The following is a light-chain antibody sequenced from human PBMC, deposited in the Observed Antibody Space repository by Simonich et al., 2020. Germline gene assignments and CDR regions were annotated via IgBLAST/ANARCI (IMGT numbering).Light chain of an antibody. CDR1: QSVLYSSNNKNY. J-gene: IGKJ1*01. CDR2: WAS. Sequence: DIVMTQSPDSLAVYLGERATINCKSSQSVLYSSNNKNYLAWYQQKPGQPPKLIIYWASTRESGVPDRFSGSGSWTDFTLTISILQAEDVAVYYCQQYYSTPRTFGQGTKVEIK. CDR3: QQYYSTPRT. V-gene: IGKV4-1*01.